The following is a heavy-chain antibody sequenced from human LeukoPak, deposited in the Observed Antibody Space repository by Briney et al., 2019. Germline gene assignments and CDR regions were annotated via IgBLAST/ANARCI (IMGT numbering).Heavy chain of an antibody. CDR3: ARDSRYSDTSGYYYSHYYMDV. D-gene: IGHD3-22*01. V-gene: IGHV4-59*01. Sequence: SETLSLTCTVSGGSINYYYWSWIRQPPGKGLEYIGYIYSSGSTNYNPSLKCRVTMSVDTSKNQFALKLSSVTAADTAVYYCARDSRYSDTSGYYYSHYYMDVWGKGTTVTVSS. J-gene: IGHJ6*03. CDR2: IYSSGST. CDR1: GGSINYYY.